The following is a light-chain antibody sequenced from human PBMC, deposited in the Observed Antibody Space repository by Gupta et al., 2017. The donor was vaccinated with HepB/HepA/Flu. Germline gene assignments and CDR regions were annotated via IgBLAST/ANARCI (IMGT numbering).Light chain of an antibody. CDR2: NNN. CDR1: RSSIGSNT. CDR3: ASWDDSLNGYV. J-gene: IGLJ1*01. V-gene: IGLV1-44*01. Sequence: QAVLTPPPSASGTTGQRVTISCSGSRSSIGSNTVNWYQQVPGTAPKLLMHNNNQRPSGVPDRFSGSKSGTSASLAISGLQSEDETDYYCASWDDSLNGYVFGTGTKVTVL.